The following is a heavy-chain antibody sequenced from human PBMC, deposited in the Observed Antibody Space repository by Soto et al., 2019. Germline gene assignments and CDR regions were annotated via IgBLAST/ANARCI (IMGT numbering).Heavy chain of an antibody. CDR2: MSGSGDRS. CDR3: AKALYSDYELTTFDY. D-gene: IGHD4-17*01. J-gene: IGHJ4*02. V-gene: IGHV3-23*01. CDR1: GFTFSSYG. Sequence: EVQLLESGGGLEQPGNFLRLSCAASGFTFSSYGMSWVRQAPGKGLEWVSAMSGSGDRSYYTESVKGRFIISRDNSKNTLYLHMSNLRAEDTAVYYCAKALYSDYELTTFDYWGQGSLVTVSS.